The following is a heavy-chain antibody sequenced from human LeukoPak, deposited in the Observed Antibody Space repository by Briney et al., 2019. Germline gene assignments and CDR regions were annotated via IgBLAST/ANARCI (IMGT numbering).Heavy chain of an antibody. V-gene: IGHV3-30*02. D-gene: IGHD3-9*01. Sequence: GGSLRLSCVSSGFTFSRYGIHWVRQDPGKGLEWVSFIQTDGSTKYYSDSVKGRFTISRDNPKNTVYLQMNSLSTEDTAVYYCAIEISRLVIHAFDLWGQGTMVTVSS. CDR2: IQTDGSTK. CDR1: GFTFSRYG. J-gene: IGHJ3*01. CDR3: AIEISRLVIHAFDL.